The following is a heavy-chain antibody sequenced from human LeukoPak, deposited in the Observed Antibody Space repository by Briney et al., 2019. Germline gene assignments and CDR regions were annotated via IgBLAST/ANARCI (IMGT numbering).Heavy chain of an antibody. CDR1: GGSFSGYY. CDR3: ARAAGRYGMDV. CDR2: INHSGST. Sequence: TSETLSLTCAVYGGSFSGYYWSWIRQPPGKGLEWSGEINHSGSTNYNPSLKSRVTISVDTSKNQFSLKLSSVTAADTAVYYCARAAGRYGMDVWGKGTTVTVSS. V-gene: IGHV4-34*01. D-gene: IGHD6-13*01. J-gene: IGHJ6*04.